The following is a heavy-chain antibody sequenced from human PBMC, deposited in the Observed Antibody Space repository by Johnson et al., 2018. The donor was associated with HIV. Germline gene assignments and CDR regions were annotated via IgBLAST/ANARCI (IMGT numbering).Heavy chain of an antibody. J-gene: IGHJ3*02. CDR2: INQDGSAK. CDR3: LLWQDGGGI. V-gene: IGHV3-7*01. D-gene: IGHD2-21*01. CDR1: GFTFRSYW. Sequence: LVESGGGLVQPGGSLRLSCAASGFTFRSYWMNWVRQAPGKGLEWVANINQDGSAKYYVDSVKGRFTISRDNAEKSLFLQMNSLRAEDTAMYYVLLWQDGGGIWGQGTMVTVSS.